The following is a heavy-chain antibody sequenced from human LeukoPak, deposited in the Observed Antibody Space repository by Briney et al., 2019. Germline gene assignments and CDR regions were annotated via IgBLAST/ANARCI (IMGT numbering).Heavy chain of an antibody. V-gene: IGHV4-39*01. Sequence: NASETLSLTCTVSGDSISSGNYYWGWIRQPPGKGLEWIGNIYYSGSTNYNPSLKSRVSMSLDTSKNQFSLKLSSVTAADTAVYYCAATYRTRGYTYGYFDYWGQGTLVTVPS. J-gene: IGHJ4*02. D-gene: IGHD5-18*01. CDR3: AATYRTRGYTYGYFDY. CDR1: GDSISSGNYY. CDR2: IYYSGST.